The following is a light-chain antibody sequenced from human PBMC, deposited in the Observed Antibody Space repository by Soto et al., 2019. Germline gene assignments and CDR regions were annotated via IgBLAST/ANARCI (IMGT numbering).Light chain of an antibody. Sequence: QSALTQPASVSGSPGQSITISCTGTSSDIGAYDYVSWYQQYPGRVPKLLIHEVTNRPSGVSDRFSGSKSGNTASLTISGLQTEDEAAYYCSSPAGSSAFYVFGTGTKLTVL. J-gene: IGLJ1*01. CDR3: SSPAGSSAFYV. CDR1: SSDIGAYDY. CDR2: EVT. V-gene: IGLV2-14*01.